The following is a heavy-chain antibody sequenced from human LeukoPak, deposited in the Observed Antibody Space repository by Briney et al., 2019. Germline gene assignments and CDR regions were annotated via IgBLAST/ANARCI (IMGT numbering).Heavy chain of an antibody. V-gene: IGHV3-49*04. Sequence: GRSLRLSCTASGFVFRDYGMAWVRQAPGKGLEWVSFIRSKNYGEITEYAASVKGRFTISREDSKSVAYLQMDSLRIDDTAVYHCSRAPHPHCSQISCPFDYWGQGTLVTVSS. D-gene: IGHD2-15*01. CDR3: SRAPHPHCSQISCPFDY. CDR2: IRSKNYGEIT. CDR1: GFVFRDYG. J-gene: IGHJ4*02.